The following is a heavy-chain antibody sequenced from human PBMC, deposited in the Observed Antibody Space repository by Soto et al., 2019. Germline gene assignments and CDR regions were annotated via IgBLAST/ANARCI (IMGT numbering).Heavy chain of an antibody. Sequence: QVQLVQSGAEVKKPGASVKVSCKASGYTFTSYGISWVRQAPGQGLERMGWISSYNGHTNYAQKLQGRVTMTTDTSTRTVYMELRSLRSDDTAVYFCARSGFLEWLADYSYYHMDVWGQGTTVTVSS. CDR2: ISSYNGHT. D-gene: IGHD3-3*01. V-gene: IGHV1-18*01. CDR1: GYTFTSYG. CDR3: ARSGFLEWLADYSYYHMDV. J-gene: IGHJ6*02.